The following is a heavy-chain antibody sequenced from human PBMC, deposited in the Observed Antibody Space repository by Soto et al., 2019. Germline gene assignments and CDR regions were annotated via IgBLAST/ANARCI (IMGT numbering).Heavy chain of an antibody. Sequence: SETLSLTCAVYGGSFSGYYWSWIRQPPGKGLEWIGEINHSGSTNYNPSLKSRVTISVDTSKNQFSLKLSSVTAADTAVYYCARRESCSSTSCRSNWFDPWGQGTLVTVSS. CDR2: INHSGST. D-gene: IGHD2-2*01. CDR1: GGSFSGYY. J-gene: IGHJ5*02. V-gene: IGHV4-34*01. CDR3: ARRESCSSTSCRSNWFDP.